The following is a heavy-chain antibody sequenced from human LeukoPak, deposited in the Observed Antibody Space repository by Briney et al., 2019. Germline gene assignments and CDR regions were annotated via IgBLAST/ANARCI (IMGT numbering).Heavy chain of an antibody. Sequence: ASVKVSCKASGYTFSDYGITWARQAPGQGLEWMGWISASDGTTNYAQKVQGRVTMTTDTYTSTAYMELRSLSSEDTAVYYCARCGAAVTTHFSHWGQGTLVTVSS. D-gene: IGHD4-17*01. CDR1: GYTFSDYG. CDR3: ARCGAAVTTHFSH. CDR2: ISASDGTT. V-gene: IGHV1-18*01. J-gene: IGHJ1*01.